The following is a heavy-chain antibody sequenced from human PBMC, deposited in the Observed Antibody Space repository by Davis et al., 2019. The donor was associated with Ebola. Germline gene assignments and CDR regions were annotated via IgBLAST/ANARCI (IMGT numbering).Heavy chain of an antibody. CDR3: ARAGGDYGVGYAY. D-gene: IGHD4-17*01. CDR2: IIPILGIA. V-gene: IGHV1-69*10. CDR1: GYTFTSYD. Sequence: SVKVSCKASGYTFTSYDINWVRQATGQGLEWMGGIIPILGIANYAQKFQGRVTITADKSTSTAYMELSSLRSEDTAVYYCARAGGDYGVGYAYWGQGTLVTVSS. J-gene: IGHJ4*02.